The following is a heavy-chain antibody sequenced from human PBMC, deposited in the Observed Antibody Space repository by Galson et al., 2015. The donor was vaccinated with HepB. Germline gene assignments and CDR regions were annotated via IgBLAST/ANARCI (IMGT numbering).Heavy chain of an antibody. V-gene: IGHV3-48*03. CDR2: ISSSGSTI. CDR3: ARDSSNYYYYGMDV. CDR1: GFTFSSYE. J-gene: IGHJ6*02. D-gene: IGHD4-11*01. Sequence: SLRLSCAASGFTFSSYEMNWVRQAPGKGLEWVSYISSSGSTIYYADSVKGRFTISRDDAKNSLYLQMNSLRAEDTAVYYCARDSSNYYYYGMDVWGQGTTVTVSS.